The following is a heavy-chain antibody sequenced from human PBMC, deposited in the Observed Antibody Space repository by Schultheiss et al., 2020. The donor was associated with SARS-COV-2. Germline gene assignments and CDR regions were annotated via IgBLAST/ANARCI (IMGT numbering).Heavy chain of an antibody. Sequence: SETLSLTCAVYGGSFSGYYWSWIRQPPGKGLKWIGYICYSGSTYCNPSLKSLVTISVDTSKYQFSLKLNSVTAADTAVYYCAREERAIVVVVAATFDPWGQGTLVTVAS. CDR3: AREERAIVVVVAATFDP. CDR2: ICYSGST. D-gene: IGHD2-15*01. V-gene: IGHV4-34*01. J-gene: IGHJ5*02. CDR1: GGSFSGYY.